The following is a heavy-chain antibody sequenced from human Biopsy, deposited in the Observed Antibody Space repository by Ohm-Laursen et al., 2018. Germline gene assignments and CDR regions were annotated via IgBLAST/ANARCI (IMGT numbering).Heavy chain of an antibody. CDR2: IDWDDAK. Sequence: PTQTLTLTCTLSGFSLNTRGMSVTWIRQPPGKALEWLARIDWDDAKFYSESLKTRLTISKGTSENHVVLTLSDVAPVDTATYYCARIPILVVPAAIVYRHGRHLQGLDVWGQGTTVIVSS. V-gene: IGHV2-70*16. J-gene: IGHJ6*02. CDR3: ARIPILVVPAAIVYRHGRHLQGLDV. CDR1: GFSLNTRGMS. D-gene: IGHD2-2*02.